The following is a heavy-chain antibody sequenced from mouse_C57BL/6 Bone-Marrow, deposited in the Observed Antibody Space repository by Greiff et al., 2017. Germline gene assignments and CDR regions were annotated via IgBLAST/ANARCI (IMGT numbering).Heavy chain of an antibody. CDR2: IRNKANGYTT. V-gene: IGHV7-3*01. Sequence: DVQLQESGGGLVQPGGSLSLSCAASGFTFTDYYMSWVRQPPGKALEWLGFIRNKANGYTTEYSASVKGRFTISRDNSQSILYLQMNALRAEDSATYYCARGGGSSYAVLSYWYFDVWGTGTTVTVSS. D-gene: IGHD1-1*01. CDR1: GFTFTDYY. J-gene: IGHJ1*03. CDR3: ARGGGSSYAVLSYWYFDV.